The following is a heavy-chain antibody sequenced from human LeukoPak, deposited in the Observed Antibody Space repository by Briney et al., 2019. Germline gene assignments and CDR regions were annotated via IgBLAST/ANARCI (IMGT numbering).Heavy chain of an antibody. CDR1: GFTFSTYW. J-gene: IGHJ4*02. Sequence: GGSLRLSCAASGFTFSTYWMSWVRQAPGKGLEWVANISQDGSQKRYVDSVQGRFTISRDNTKNSLFLQMNSLRAEDTAVYYCARLKDDVTKLDYWGQGTLVTVSS. V-gene: IGHV3-7*01. CDR2: ISQDGSQK. CDR3: ARLKDDVTKLDY. D-gene: IGHD2-8*01.